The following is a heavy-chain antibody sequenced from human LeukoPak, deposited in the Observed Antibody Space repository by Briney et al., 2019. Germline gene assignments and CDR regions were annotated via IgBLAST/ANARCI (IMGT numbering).Heavy chain of an antibody. CDR1: GFTFSSYG. CDR2: IRYDGSNK. D-gene: IGHD3-22*01. Sequence: GGSLRLSCAASGFTFSSYGMHWVRQAPGKGLEWVAFIRYDGSNKYYADSVKGRFTISRDNSKNTLYLQMNSLRAEDTAVCYCAKDPNYYDSSGYYSEFDYWGQGTLVTVPS. CDR3: AKDPNYYDSSGYYSEFDY. J-gene: IGHJ4*02. V-gene: IGHV3-30*02.